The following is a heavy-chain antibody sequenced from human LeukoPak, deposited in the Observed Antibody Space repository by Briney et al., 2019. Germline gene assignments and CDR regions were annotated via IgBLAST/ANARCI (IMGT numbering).Heavy chain of an antibody. CDR3: ATTGDAFKI. V-gene: IGHV1-18*04. CDR1: GYTFNNCG. Sequence: ASVKVSCKASGYTFNNCGVSWVRQAPGQGLEWMGWISTYNGNTNYAQRLQDRVTITTDTSTSTVYMELRSLRSDDTAMYYCATTGDAFKIWGQGTMVAVSS. CDR2: ISTYNGNT. D-gene: IGHD4-17*01. J-gene: IGHJ3*02.